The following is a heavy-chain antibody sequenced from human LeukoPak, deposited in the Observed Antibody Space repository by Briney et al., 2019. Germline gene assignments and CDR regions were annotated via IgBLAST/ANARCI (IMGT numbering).Heavy chain of an antibody. CDR3: ARDSRGYYDSSGYYPPGDY. Sequence: ASVKVSCKASGYTFTSYGISWVRQAPGQGLEWMGWISAYNGNTNYAQKLQGRVTMTTDTSTSTAYMELRSLRSDDTAVYYCARDSRGYYDSSGYYPPGDYWGQGTLVTVSS. J-gene: IGHJ4*02. D-gene: IGHD3-22*01. CDR1: GYTFTSYG. V-gene: IGHV1-18*01. CDR2: ISAYNGNT.